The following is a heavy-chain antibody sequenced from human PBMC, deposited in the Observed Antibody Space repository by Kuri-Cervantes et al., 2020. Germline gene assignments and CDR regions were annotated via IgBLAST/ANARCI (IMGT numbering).Heavy chain of an antibody. CDR1: GYSISSGYY. CDR2: IYHSGST. D-gene: IGHD6-13*01. J-gene: IGHJ4*02. Sequence: SETLSLTCAVSGYSISSGYYWGWIRQPPGKGLEWIGSIYHSGSTYYNPSLKSRVTISADTSKNQLSLKLSSVTAADTAVYFCARVAAGTGTFNYWGQGTLVTVSS. V-gene: IGHV4-38-2*01. CDR3: ARVAAGTGTFNY.